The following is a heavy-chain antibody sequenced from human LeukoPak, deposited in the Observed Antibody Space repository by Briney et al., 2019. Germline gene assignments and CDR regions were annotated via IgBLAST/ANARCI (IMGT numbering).Heavy chain of an antibody. CDR3: TTDGGPSWARF. V-gene: IGHV3-66*01. D-gene: IGHD1-26*01. CDR2: IYSGGTT. CDR1: GFTLRRKY. Sequence: GGSLTLSCGASGFTLRRKYLSWVRQPPGKGLEWVSLIYSGGTTNYADSVKGRFTISRDSSKNTLYLQMSSLRAEDTAVYYCTTDGGPSWARFWGQGTLVTVSS. J-gene: IGHJ4*02.